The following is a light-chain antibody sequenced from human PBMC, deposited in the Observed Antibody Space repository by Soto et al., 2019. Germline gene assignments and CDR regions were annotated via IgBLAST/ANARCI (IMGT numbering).Light chain of an antibody. J-gene: IGKJ4*01. CDR3: QKYNSAPLT. CDR1: QSISSY. CDR2: GAS. V-gene: IGKV1-39*01. Sequence: DIQMTQYPSSLSASVGDRVTITCRASQSISSYLNWYQQRPGKAPKVLTYGASTLQSGVPSRFSGSGSGTEFTLTISSLQPDDFATYYCQKYNSAPLTFGGGTKVDI.